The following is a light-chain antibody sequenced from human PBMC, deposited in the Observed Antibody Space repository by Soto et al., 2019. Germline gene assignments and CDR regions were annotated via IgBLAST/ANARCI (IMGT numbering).Light chain of an antibody. CDR3: QQYGYLFT. CDR2: GAS. CDR1: QSITNNY. Sequence: EIVLTQSPGTLSLSPGERATLSCRASQSITNNYVAWYQQKPGRAHRLLIYGASSRATGIPDRFSGSGSGTDFNLTISRLEPEDFAMYYCQQYGYLFTFCGGTQVEIK. J-gene: IGKJ4*01. V-gene: IGKV3-20*01.